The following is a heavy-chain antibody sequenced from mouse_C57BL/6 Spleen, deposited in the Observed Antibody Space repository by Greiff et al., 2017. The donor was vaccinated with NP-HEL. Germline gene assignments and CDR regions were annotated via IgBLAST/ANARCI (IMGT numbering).Heavy chain of an antibody. J-gene: IGHJ3*01. D-gene: IGHD2-4*01. CDR3: TRLDYDNAWFAY. CDR2: IYPGNSDT. CDR1: GYTFTSYW. V-gene: IGHV1-5*01. Sequence: EVQLHQSGTVLVRPGASVKMSCKTSGYTFTSYWMHWVKQRPGQGLEWIGAIYPGNSDTSYNQKFKGKAKLTAVTSASTAYMGLSSLTNEDSAVYYCTRLDYDNAWFAYWGQGTLVTVSA.